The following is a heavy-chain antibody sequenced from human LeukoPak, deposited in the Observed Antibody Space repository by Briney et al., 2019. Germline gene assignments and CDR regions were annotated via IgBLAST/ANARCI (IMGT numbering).Heavy chain of an antibody. D-gene: IGHD5-18*01. J-gene: IGHJ3*02. Sequence: SQTLSLTCAISGDSVFSNSSWNWIRQSSSRGLEWLGRTYYRSKWYNDYVVSVKSRININPDTSKNQFSLQLSSVTPEDTAVYYCARGGQGDGYSADEAFDIWGQGTMVTVS. CDR1: GDSVFSNSS. CDR3: ARGGQGDGYSADEAFDI. V-gene: IGHV6-1*01. CDR2: TYYRSKWYN.